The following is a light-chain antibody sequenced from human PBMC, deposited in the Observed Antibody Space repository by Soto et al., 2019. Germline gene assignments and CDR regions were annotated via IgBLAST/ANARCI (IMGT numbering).Light chain of an antibody. CDR3: QQRSNWPT. V-gene: IGKV3-11*01. CDR2: DAS. Sequence: EIVLTQSPATLSLSPGERATLSCRTSQSVSNYLAWYQQKPGQAPRLLIYDASTRATDIPARFSGSGSGTDFTLTISSLEPEDFAVYYCQQRSNWPTFGGGTKVDIK. J-gene: IGKJ4*01. CDR1: QSVSNY.